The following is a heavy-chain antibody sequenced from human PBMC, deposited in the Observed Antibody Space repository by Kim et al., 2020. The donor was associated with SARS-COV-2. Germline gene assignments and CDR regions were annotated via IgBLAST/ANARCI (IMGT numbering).Heavy chain of an antibody. J-gene: IGHJ5*02. CDR1: GYSFTSYW. D-gene: IGHD3-10*01. CDR3: ARQGYGSGSYYSHHWFDP. Sequence: GESLQISCKGSGYSFTSYWISWVRQMPGKGLEWMGRIDPSDSYTNYSPSFQGHVTISADKSISTAYLQWSSLKASDTAMYYCARQGYGSGSYYSHHWFDPWGQGTLVTVSS. CDR2: IDPSDSYT. V-gene: IGHV5-10-1*01.